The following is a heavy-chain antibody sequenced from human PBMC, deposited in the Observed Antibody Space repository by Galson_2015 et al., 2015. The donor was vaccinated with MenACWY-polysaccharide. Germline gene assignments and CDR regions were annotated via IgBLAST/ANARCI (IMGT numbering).Heavy chain of an antibody. D-gene: IGHD1-26*01. V-gene: IGHV4-38-2*01. CDR1: DYSISSGYF. Sequence: LSLTCAVSDYSISSGYFWGWIRQPPGKGLEWIASIFHSGTTYYNPSLKSRVTISVDTSKNQFSLKLSSVTAVDTAVYYCARVEKYSGSFYILYWGQGTLVTVSS. CDR2: IFHSGTT. CDR3: ARVEKYSGSFYILY. J-gene: IGHJ4*02.